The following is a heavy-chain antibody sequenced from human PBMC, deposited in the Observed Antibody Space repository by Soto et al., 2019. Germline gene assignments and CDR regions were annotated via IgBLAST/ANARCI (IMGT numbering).Heavy chain of an antibody. CDR3: ANTPRSIAAGEDY. CDR2: ISGSGGNT. CDR1: GFTFSSYA. V-gene: IGHV3-23*01. D-gene: IGHD6-13*01. Sequence: GGSLRLSCAASGFTFSSYAMNWVRQAPGKGLEWVSAISGSGGNTYYADSVKGRFTISRDNSKNTLYLQMNSLRAEDTAVYYCANTPRSIAAGEDYWGQGTLVTVSS. J-gene: IGHJ4*02.